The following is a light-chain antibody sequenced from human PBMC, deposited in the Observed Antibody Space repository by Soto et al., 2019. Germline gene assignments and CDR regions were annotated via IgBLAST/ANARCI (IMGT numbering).Light chain of an antibody. Sequence: EVVLTQSPGTLSLSPGERATLSCRASQSVSSSNLAWYQQKPGQAPRLLIYGASSRATGIPDRFSGSGSGTDFPLTISRLEPEDFAVYYCQQYGSSPTTFGQGTKVEIK. CDR1: QSVSSSN. CDR3: QQYGSSPTT. V-gene: IGKV3-20*01. CDR2: GAS. J-gene: IGKJ1*01.